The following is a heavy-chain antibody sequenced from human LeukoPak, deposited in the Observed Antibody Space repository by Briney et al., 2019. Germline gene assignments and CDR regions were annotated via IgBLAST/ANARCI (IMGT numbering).Heavy chain of an antibody. CDR3: ARDLTSYNWNYGPPLGRLKKGLNWFDP. Sequence: PGGSLRLSCAASGFTFSSYSMNWVRQAPGKGLEWVSYISSSSSTIYYADSVKGRFTISRDNAKNSLYLQMNSLRAEDTAVYYCARDLTSYNWNYGPPLGRLKKGLNWFDPWGQGTLVTVSS. CDR2: ISSSSSTI. CDR1: GFTFSSYS. J-gene: IGHJ5*02. V-gene: IGHV3-48*01. D-gene: IGHD1-7*01.